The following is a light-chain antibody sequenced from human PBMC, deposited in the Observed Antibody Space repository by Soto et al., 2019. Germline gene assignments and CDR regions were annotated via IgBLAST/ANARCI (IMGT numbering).Light chain of an antibody. CDR3: SSYTSSSTYV. CDR2: EVS. Sequence: QSALTQPASVSGSPGQSITISCTGTSSDVGGYNYVSWYQQHPGKAPKLMIYEVSNRPSGVSNRFSGSKSGNTASLTISGLQAEDEGDYCGSSYTSSSTYVFGTGTKLTVL. V-gene: IGLV2-14*01. J-gene: IGLJ1*01. CDR1: SSDVGGYNY.